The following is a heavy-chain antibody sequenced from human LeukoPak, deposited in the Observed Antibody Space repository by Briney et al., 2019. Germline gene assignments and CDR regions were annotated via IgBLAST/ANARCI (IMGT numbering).Heavy chain of an antibody. CDR3: ARESRQQLVRGYFDY. CDR1: GYTFTSYY. J-gene: IGHJ4*02. D-gene: IGHD6-13*01. Sequence: GASVKVSCKASGYTFTSYYMHWVRQAPGQGLEWMGIINPSGGSTSYAQKFQGRVTMTRDTSTSTVYMELSSLRSEDTAVHYCARESRQQLVRGYFDYWGQGTLVTVSS. V-gene: IGHV1-46*01. CDR2: INPSGGST.